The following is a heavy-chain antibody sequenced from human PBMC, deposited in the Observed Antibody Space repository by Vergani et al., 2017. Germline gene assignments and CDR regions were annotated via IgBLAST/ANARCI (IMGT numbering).Heavy chain of an antibody. CDR3: AREPPLTGFFDY. CDR2: ISPDGFST. V-gene: IGHV1-46*03. CDR1: GYTFTAYY. D-gene: IGHD3-9*01. J-gene: IGHJ4*02. Sequence: QVQLVQSGAEVGKPGASVKISCKASGYTFTAYYIHWVRQAPEQGLEWVGVISPDGFSTFYALKFPGRVTITRDTSTSTVYVEVTSLRSDDTAVYYCAREPPLTGFFDYWGQGTLVTVSS.